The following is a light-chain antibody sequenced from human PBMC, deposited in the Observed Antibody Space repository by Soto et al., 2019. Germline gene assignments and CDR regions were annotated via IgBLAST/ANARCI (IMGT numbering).Light chain of an antibody. CDR2: TGS. V-gene: IGKV1-12*01. CDR1: QAIDSW. Sequence: DIQMTQSPSSVSASVGDSVTITCRASQAIDSWLAWYQQKPGEAPKLLIFTGSLLHSGVPPRFSGSGSGTDFILTISSLQPEDFATYYCQQTLSFPPTFGQGTKL. CDR3: QQTLSFPPT. J-gene: IGKJ1*01.